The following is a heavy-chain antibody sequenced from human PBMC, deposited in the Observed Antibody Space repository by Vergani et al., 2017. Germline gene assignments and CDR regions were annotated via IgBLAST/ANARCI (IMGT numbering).Heavy chain of an antibody. CDR2: IYSSGST. CDR3: ARFPHDY. CDR1: SGSVSNYY. V-gene: IGHV4-59*02. Sequence: VQLKESGPGLVKPSETLSLTCTVSSGSVSNYYWSWIRQPPGKGLEWIVYIYSSGSTKYNPSVKSRVTMSVDTSRNRCSLELTSVTAADTAVYYCARFPHDYWGQGTLVTVSS. J-gene: IGHJ4*02.